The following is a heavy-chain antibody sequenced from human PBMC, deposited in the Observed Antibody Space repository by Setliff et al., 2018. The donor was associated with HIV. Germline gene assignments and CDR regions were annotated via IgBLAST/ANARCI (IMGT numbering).Heavy chain of an antibody. J-gene: IGHJ3*02. CDR3: ARASSRLNCSGGSCYRAPYAFDI. CDR2: IYTSGST. Sequence: SETLSLTCTVSGGSISSGSYYWRWIRQPAGKGLEWIGHIYTSGSTNYNPSLKSRVTISVDTSKNQFSLKLSSVTAADTAVYYCARASSRLNCSGGSCYRAPYAFDIWGQGTMVTVSS. V-gene: IGHV4-61*09. D-gene: IGHD2-15*01. CDR1: GGSISSGSYY.